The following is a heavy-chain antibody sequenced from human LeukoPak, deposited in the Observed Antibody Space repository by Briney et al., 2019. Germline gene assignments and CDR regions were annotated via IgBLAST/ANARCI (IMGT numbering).Heavy chain of an antibody. CDR3: ARDIGWIDY. J-gene: IGHJ4*02. V-gene: IGHV4-61*02. Sequence: SQTLSLTCTVSGGSVSSGSYYWSWIRQPAGKGLEWIGRIYTSGSINYNPSLKSRVTISGDMSKNQFSLKLSSVTAADTAVYYCARDIGWIDYWGQGTLVTVSS. CDR1: GGSVSSGSYY. D-gene: IGHD6-19*01. CDR2: IYTSGSI.